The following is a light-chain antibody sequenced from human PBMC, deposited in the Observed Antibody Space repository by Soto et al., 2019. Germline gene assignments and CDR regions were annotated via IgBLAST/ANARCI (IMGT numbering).Light chain of an antibody. CDR2: WVN. J-gene: IGLJ7*01. V-gene: IGLV2-14*01. Sequence: QSALTQPASVSGSPGQSITISCTGTSSYIGRYNYVSWYQQHPGKAPRLVISWVNKRPSGISNRFSGSKSGNTASLTISGRQADDEAIYYCASYTSTTTLVVFGGGTQLTVL. CDR1: SSYIGRYNY. CDR3: ASYTSTTTLVV.